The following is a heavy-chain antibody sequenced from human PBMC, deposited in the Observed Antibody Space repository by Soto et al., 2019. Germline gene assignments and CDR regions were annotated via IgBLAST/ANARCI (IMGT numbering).Heavy chain of an antibody. CDR3: ARSTTVTGDGIYL. Sequence: GGSLRLSCAASGFTFSSYAMHWVRQAPGKGLEWVAVISYDGSNKYYADSVKGRFTISRDNSKNTLYLQMNSLRAEDTAVYYCARSTTVTGDGIYLWGQGTLVTVSS. CDR2: ISYDGSNK. V-gene: IGHV3-30-3*01. CDR1: GFTFSSYA. D-gene: IGHD4-17*01. J-gene: IGHJ5*02.